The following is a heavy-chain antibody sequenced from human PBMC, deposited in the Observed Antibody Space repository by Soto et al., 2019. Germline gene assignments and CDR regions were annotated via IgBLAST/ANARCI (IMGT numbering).Heavy chain of an antibody. Sequence: HPGGSLRLSCAASGFTFSSYGMHWVRQAPGKGLEWVAVIWYDGSNKYYADSVKGRFTISRDNSKNTLYLQMNSLRAEDTAVYYCARARVYGSGWDRFGVWGQGTTVTVSS. CDR3: ARARVYGSGWDRFGV. V-gene: IGHV3-33*01. CDR1: GFTFSSYG. J-gene: IGHJ6*02. CDR2: IWYDGSNK. D-gene: IGHD3-10*01.